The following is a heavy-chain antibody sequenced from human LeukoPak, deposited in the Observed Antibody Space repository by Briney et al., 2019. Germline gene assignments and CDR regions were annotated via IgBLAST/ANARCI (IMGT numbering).Heavy chain of an antibody. CDR3: ARDHYGGYAYSDY. D-gene: IGHD5-12*01. Sequence: GGSLRLSCAGSGFTFGSYEMNGVRQAPGKGLEWVAVIWYDGTNKYYADSVKGRFTISRDNSKNTLYLQMNSLRAEDTAVYYCARDHYGGYAYSDYWGQGALVIVSS. J-gene: IGHJ4*02. V-gene: IGHV3-33*08. CDR1: GFTFGSYE. CDR2: IWYDGTNK.